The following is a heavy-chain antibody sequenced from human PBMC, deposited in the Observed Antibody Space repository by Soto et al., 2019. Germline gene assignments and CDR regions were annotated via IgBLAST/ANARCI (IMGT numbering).Heavy chain of an antibody. D-gene: IGHD6-19*01. CDR2: ISGSGGST. J-gene: IGHJ6*02. Sequence: GGSLRLSCAASGFTFSSYAMSWVRQAPGKGLEWVSAISGSGGSTYYADSVKGRFTISRDNSKNTLYLQMNSLRAEGTAVYYCAKDQQWLAHTSTGYYYGMDVWGQGTTVTVSS. V-gene: IGHV3-23*01. CDR3: AKDQQWLAHTSTGYYYGMDV. CDR1: GFTFSSYA.